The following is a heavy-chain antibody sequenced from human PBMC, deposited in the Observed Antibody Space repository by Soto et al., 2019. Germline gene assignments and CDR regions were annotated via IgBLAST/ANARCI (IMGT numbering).Heavy chain of an antibody. Sequence: QVHLLQSGAEVKKPGSSVKVSCKASGGTFSNDAVSWLRQAPGQGLEWMGGITPFFDTPNYAQRFQGRVTITADTSTRTVYMELRGLRSEDTAIYYCAREVVTETTLGYFDYWGQGTLVTVSS. J-gene: IGHJ4*02. CDR1: GGTFSNDA. CDR2: ITPFFDTP. V-gene: IGHV1-69*06. D-gene: IGHD2-21*02. CDR3: AREVVTETTLGYFDY.